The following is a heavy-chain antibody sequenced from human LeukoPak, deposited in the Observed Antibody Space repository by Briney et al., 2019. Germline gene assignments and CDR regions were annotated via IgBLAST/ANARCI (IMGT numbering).Heavy chain of an antibody. Sequence: SETLSLTCTVSGGSISSYYWSWIRQPPGKGLEWIGYIYYSGSTYYNPSLKSRVTISVDTSKNQFSLKLSSVTAADTAVYYCARPSRGYSYEFDYWGQGTLVTVSS. CDR3: ARPSRGYSYEFDY. V-gene: IGHV4-59*08. J-gene: IGHJ4*02. CDR2: IYYSGST. D-gene: IGHD5-18*01. CDR1: GGSISSYY.